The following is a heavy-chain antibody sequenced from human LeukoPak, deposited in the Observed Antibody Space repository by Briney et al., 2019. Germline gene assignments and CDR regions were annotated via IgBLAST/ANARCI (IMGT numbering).Heavy chain of an antibody. CDR3: ARGDSSGWSSSAFDI. Sequence: ASVKVSCKASGYTFTGYYMHWVRQAPGQGLEWVGWINPNSGGTNYAQKFQGRVTMTRDTSTSTAYMELSRLRSDDTAVYYCARGDSSGWSSSAFDIWGQGTMVTVSS. CDR2: INPNSGGT. D-gene: IGHD6-19*01. J-gene: IGHJ3*02. CDR1: GYTFTGYY. V-gene: IGHV1-2*02.